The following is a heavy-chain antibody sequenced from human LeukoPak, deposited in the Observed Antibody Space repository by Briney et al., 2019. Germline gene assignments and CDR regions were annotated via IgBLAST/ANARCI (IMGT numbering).Heavy chain of an antibody. Sequence: PSETLSLTCTVSGGSISSGDYYWSWIRQPPGKGLEWIGYIYYSGSTYYNPSLRSRVTISVDTSKNQFSLKLSSVTAADTAVYYCARAPIAVAGIGGWIFGYWGQGTLVTVS. CDR2: IYYSGST. V-gene: IGHV4-30-4*08. D-gene: IGHD6-19*01. J-gene: IGHJ4*02. CDR3: ARAPIAVAGIGGWIFGY. CDR1: GGSISSGDYY.